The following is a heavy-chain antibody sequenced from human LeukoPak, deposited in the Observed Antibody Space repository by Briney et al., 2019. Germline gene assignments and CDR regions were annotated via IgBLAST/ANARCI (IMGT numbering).Heavy chain of an antibody. CDR3: ARIAYYDFWSGYYTGRGWFDP. J-gene: IGHJ5*02. CDR2: IYYSGGT. Sequence: PPETPSLTCTVSGGSISSYYWSWIRQPPGKGLEWIGYIYYSGGTNYNPSLKSRVTISVDTSKNQFSLKLSSVTAADTAVYYCARIAYYDFWSGYYTGRGWFDPWGQGTLVPLFS. D-gene: IGHD3-3*01. CDR1: GGSISSYY. V-gene: IGHV4-59*01.